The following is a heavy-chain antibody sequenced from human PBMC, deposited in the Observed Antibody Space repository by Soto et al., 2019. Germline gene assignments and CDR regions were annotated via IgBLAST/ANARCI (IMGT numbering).Heavy chain of an antibody. V-gene: IGHV3-49*04. CDR3: TREGLSSGYYLYYYYGMDV. CDR2: IRSKAYGGTT. J-gene: IGHJ6*02. CDR1: GFTFGDYA. D-gene: IGHD3-22*01. Sequence: SLRLSCTASGFTFGDYAMSWVRQAPGKGLEWVGFIRSKAYGGTTEYAASVKGRFTISRDDSKSIAYLQMNSLKTEDTAVYYCTREGLSSGYYLYYYYGMDVWGQGTTVTVSS.